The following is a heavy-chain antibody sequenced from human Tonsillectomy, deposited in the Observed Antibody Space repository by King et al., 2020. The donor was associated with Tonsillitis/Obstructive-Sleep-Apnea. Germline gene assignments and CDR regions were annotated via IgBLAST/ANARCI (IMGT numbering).Heavy chain of an antibody. Sequence: VQLQQWGAGLLKPSETLSLTCAVYGGSFSGYYWSWIRQPPGKGLEWIGEINHSGNTNYNPSLKSRVSISVDTSKNQFSLNLRSVTAADTAVYYCARGGGGVVVPAAISDYYGLDVWGQGTTVTDSS. D-gene: IGHD2-2*02. CDR3: ARGGGGVVVPAAISDYYGLDV. CDR1: GGSFSGYY. V-gene: IGHV4-34*01. CDR2: INHSGNT. J-gene: IGHJ6*02.